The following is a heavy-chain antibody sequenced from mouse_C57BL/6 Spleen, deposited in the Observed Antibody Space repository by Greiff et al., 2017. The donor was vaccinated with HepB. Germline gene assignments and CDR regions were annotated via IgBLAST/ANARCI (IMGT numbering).Heavy chain of an antibody. CDR1: GYTFTSYW. CDR2: INPSNGGT. D-gene: IGHD3-2*02. Sequence: QVQLQQPGTELVKPGASVKLSCKASGYTFTSYWMHWVKQRPGQGLEWIGNINPSNGGTNYNEKFKSKATLTVDKSSSTSYMQLSSLTSEDSAVYYGARLRTAQATGWFAYWGQGTLVTVSA. CDR3: ARLRTAQATGWFAY. J-gene: IGHJ3*01. V-gene: IGHV1-53*01.